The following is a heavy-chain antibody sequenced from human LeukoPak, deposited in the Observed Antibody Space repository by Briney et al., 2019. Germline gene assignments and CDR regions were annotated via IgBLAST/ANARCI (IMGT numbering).Heavy chain of an antibody. CDR1: GGTFSSYA. CDR3: ARVGGKVTAIPLDY. J-gene: IGHJ4*02. Sequence: SVKVSCKASGGTFSSYAISWVRQAPGQGLEWMGGIIPIFGTANYAQKFQGRVTITTDESTSTAYMELSSLRSEDTAVYYCARVGGKVTAIPLDYWGQGTLVTVSS. CDR2: IIPIFGTA. V-gene: IGHV1-69*05. D-gene: IGHD2-21*02.